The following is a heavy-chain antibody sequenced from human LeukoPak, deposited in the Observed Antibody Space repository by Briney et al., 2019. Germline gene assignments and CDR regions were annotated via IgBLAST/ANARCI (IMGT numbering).Heavy chain of an antibody. CDR2: IWYDGSNK. Sequence: GGSLRLSCAASGFTFSSYGMHWVRQAPGKGLEWVAVIWYDGSNKYYADSVKGRFTISRDNSKNTLYLQMNSLRAEDTAVYYCARVRSGIAVAGSDYWGQGTLVTVSS. CDR1: GFTFSSYG. V-gene: IGHV3-33*01. J-gene: IGHJ4*02. CDR3: ARVRSGIAVAGSDY. D-gene: IGHD6-19*01.